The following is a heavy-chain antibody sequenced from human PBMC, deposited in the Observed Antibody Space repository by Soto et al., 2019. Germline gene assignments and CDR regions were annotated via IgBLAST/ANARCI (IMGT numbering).Heavy chain of an antibody. CDR1: GDSVSSNSAA. J-gene: IGHJ4*02. V-gene: IGHV6-1*01. CDR2: TYYRSKWYN. Sequence: SQTLSLTCAISGDSVSSNSAAWNWIRQSPSRGLEWMGRTYYRSKWYNDYAVSVKSRITINPDTSKNQFSLKLNSVTPEDTAVYYCARDNLYYDILTGDYGPTGFDYWGQGTLVTVSS. D-gene: IGHD3-9*01. CDR3: ARDNLYYDILTGDYGPTGFDY.